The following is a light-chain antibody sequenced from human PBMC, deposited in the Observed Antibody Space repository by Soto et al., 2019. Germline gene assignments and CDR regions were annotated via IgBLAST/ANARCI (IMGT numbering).Light chain of an antibody. CDR1: QSVSNNY. Sequence: EIVLTQSPGTLSLSPWERATLSCRASQSVSNNYLAWYQQKPGQAPRPRIYGASNRATGIPDRFSGSGSGTDFTLTISSLQSEDFAVYYXXXXXXXPITFGQGTXLEIK. CDR3: XXXXXXPIT. CDR2: GAS. J-gene: IGKJ5*01. V-gene: IGKV3-20*01.